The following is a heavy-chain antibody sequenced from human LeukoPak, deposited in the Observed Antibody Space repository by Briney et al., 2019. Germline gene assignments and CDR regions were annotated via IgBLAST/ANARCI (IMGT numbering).Heavy chain of an antibody. V-gene: IGHV3-7*01. D-gene: IGHD6-19*01. CDR3: ARDRGSSGWYEFDY. Sequence: GGSLRLSCAASGFTSSNYWMSWVRQAPRKGLDWVANIKQDGSEKYYVDSVKGRFTISRDNAKNSLYLQMNSLRAEDTAVYYCARDRGSSGWYEFDYWGQGTLVTVSS. CDR1: GFTSSNYW. J-gene: IGHJ4*02. CDR2: IKQDGSEK.